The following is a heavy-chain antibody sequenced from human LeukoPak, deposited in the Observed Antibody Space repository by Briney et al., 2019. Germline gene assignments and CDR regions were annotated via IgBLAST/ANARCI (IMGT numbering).Heavy chain of an antibody. Sequence: GASVKLSCKSSGATFSSYAISWVRQAPGQGLEWMGRITPIFGTANYAQKFQRRHTITTDEPTSTAYMELSSLRSEDTAVYYCARETVTTTRGPSTYYYYYMDVWGKGTTVTVSS. V-gene: IGHV1-69*05. D-gene: IGHD4-11*01. CDR2: ITPIFGTA. CDR1: GATFSSYA. CDR3: ARETVTTTRGPSTYYYYYMDV. J-gene: IGHJ6*03.